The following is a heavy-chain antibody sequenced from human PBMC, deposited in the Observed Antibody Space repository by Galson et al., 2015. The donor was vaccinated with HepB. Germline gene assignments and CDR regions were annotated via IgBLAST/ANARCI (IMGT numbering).Heavy chain of an antibody. J-gene: IGHJ4*02. D-gene: IGHD1-26*01. Sequence: QSGAEVKKPGESLKISCKGSGYIFSNYWIVWVRQMPGKGLEFMGIIYPCDSDTKYSPSFQGQVTISADKSTSTAYLQWSSLKASDTAMYYCAKMSVGCFDYWGQGTLVTVAS. CDR1: GYIFSNYW. CDR2: IYPCDSDT. V-gene: IGHV5-51*01. CDR3: AKMSVGCFDY.